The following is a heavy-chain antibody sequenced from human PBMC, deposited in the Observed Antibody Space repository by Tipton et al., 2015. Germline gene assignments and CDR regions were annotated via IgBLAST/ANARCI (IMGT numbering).Heavy chain of an antibody. CDR3: VRDAVVTHYYYYGMDV. Sequence: TLSLTCTVSGGSIRSSSYYWDWIRQPPGKGLEWIGSIYYSGSTYYNPSLKSRVTISLDTSKNQFSLKLSSMTAADTAVYYCVRDAVVTHYYYYGMDVWGQGTTVTVSS. J-gene: IGHJ6*02. V-gene: IGHV4-39*07. D-gene: IGHD4-23*01. CDR2: IYYSGST. CDR1: GGSIRSSSYY.